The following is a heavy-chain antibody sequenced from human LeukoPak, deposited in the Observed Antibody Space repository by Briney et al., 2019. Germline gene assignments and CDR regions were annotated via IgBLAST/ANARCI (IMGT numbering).Heavy chain of an antibody. CDR2: IRYDGSNK. CDR3: ARVPYSSGWSGDY. J-gene: IGHJ4*02. Sequence: PGGSLRLSCAASGFTFSSYGMHWVRQAPGKGLEGVAFIRYDGSNKYYADSVKGRLTISRDNSKNTLYLQMNSLRAEETAVYYCARVPYSSGWSGDYWGQGTLVTVSS. V-gene: IGHV3-30*02. D-gene: IGHD6-19*01. CDR1: GFTFSSYG.